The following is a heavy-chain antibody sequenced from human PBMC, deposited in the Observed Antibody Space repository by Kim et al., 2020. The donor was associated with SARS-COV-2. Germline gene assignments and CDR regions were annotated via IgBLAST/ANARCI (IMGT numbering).Heavy chain of an antibody. Sequence: SETLSLTCTVSGGSISSYYWSWIRQPPGKGLEWIGYIYYSGSTNYNPSLKSRVTISVDTSKNQFSLKLSSVTAADTAVYYCARDPEDFDWYFDLWGRGTLVTVSS. J-gene: IGHJ2*01. CDR3: ARDPEDFDWYFDL. CDR1: GGSISSYY. V-gene: IGHV4-59*01. CDR2: IYYSGST.